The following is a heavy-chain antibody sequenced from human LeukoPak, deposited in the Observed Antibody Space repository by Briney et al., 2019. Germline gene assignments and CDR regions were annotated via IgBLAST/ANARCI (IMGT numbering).Heavy chain of an antibody. V-gene: IGHV4-38-2*01. CDR1: GYSISSGYY. J-gene: IGHJ5*02. D-gene: IGHD3-10*01. CDR2: IYHSCST. CDR3: ATYYYGSGSYH. Sequence: SETLSLTCAVSGYSISSGYYWGWIRQPPGEGVEWIGRIYHSCSTYYNPSLKSRVTISVDTSKNQFSLKLSSVTAADTAVYYCATYYYGSGSYHWGQGTLVTVSS.